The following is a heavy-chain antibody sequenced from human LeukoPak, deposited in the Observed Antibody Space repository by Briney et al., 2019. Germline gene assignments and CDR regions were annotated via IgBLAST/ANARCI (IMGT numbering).Heavy chain of an antibody. CDR2: ISGGGRIT. CDR3: ARGAIFGVVITRSAFDI. D-gene: IGHD3-3*01. V-gene: IGHV3-23*01. CDR1: GFTFSSYG. Sequence: GALRLSCAASGFTFSSYGMSWVRQAPGQGLEWVSAISGGGRITYYADSVKGRFTISRDNSKNTLYLQMNSLRAEDTAVYYCARGAIFGVVITRSAFDIWGQGTMVTVSS. J-gene: IGHJ3*02.